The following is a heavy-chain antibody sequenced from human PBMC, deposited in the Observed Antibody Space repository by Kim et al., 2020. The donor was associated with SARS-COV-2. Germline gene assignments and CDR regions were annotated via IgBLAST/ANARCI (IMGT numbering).Heavy chain of an antibody. Sequence: GGSLRLSCAASGFTFSSYGMHWVRQAPGKGLEWVAVIWYDGSNKYYADSVKGRFTISRDNSKNTLYLQMNSLRAEDTAVYYCARSPPGYTSEWSARGGMGVCGQGTTVTVS. CDR2: IWYDGSNK. CDR1: GFTFSSYG. D-gene: IGHD6-19*01. J-gene: IGHJ6*02. CDR3: ARSPPGYTSEWSARGGMGV. V-gene: IGHV3-33*08.